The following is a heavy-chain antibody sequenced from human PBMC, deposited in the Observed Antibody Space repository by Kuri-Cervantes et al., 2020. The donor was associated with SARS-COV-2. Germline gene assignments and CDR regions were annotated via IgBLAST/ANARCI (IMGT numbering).Heavy chain of an antibody. Sequence: ASVKVSCKASGYTFTGYYMHWARQAPGQGLEWMGWINPNSGGTNYAQKFQGWVTMTRDTSISTAYMELSRLRSDDTAVYYCARASVRGIIITYHSYGMDVWGQGTTVTVSS. D-gene: IGHD3-10*01. J-gene: IGHJ6*02. CDR3: ARASVRGIIITYHSYGMDV. CDR2: INPNSGGT. V-gene: IGHV1-2*04. CDR1: GYTFTGYY.